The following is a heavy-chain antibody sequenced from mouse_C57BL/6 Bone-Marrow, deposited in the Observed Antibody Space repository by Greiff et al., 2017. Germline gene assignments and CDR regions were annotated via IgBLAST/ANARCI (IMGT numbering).Heavy chain of an antibody. J-gene: IGHJ4*01. CDR3: ARGGGNYDYAMDY. V-gene: IGHV1-82*01. Sequence: QVQLQQSGPELVKPGASVKISCKASGYAFSSSWMNWVKQRPGKGLEWIGRIYPGDGDTNYNGKFKGKATLTADKSSSTAYMQLSSLTSEDSAVYVCARGGGNYDYAMDYWGQGTSVTVSS. CDR1: GYAFSSSW. D-gene: IGHD2-1*01. CDR2: IYPGDGDT.